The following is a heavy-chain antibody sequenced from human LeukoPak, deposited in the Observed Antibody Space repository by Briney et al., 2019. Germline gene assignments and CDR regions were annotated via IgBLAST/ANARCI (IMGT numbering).Heavy chain of an antibody. CDR3: ARRAAAAGTVYYYFDY. J-gene: IGHJ4*02. CDR2: IYPGDSDT. V-gene: IGHV5-51*01. Sequence: GESLKISCKGSGYGFTSYWIGWVRQMPGKGLEWMGIIYPGDSDTRYSPSFQGQVTISADKSITTAYLQWSSLKASDTAIYYCARRAAAAGTVYYYFDYWGQGPLVTVPS. CDR1: GYGFTSYW. D-gene: IGHD6-13*01.